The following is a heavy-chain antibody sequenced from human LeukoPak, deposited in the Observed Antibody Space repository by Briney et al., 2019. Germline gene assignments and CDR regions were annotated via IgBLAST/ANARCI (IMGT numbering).Heavy chain of an antibody. D-gene: IGHD5-18*01. CDR1: GYTLTELS. J-gene: IGHJ4*02. CDR2: FDPEDGET. V-gene: IGHV1-24*01. Sequence: ASVKVSCKVSGYTLTELSMHWVRQAPGKGLEWMGGFDPEDGETIYAQKFQGRVTMTEDTSTDTAYMELSSLRSDDTAVYYCATPFGGGYSHGFGYWGQGTLVTVSS. CDR3: ATPFGGGYSHGFGY.